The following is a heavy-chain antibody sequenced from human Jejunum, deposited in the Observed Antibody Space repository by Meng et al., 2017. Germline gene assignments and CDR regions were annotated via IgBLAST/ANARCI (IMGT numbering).Heavy chain of an antibody. CDR1: GYTFTKYA. Sequence: QLQLVQSGSELKKPGASVKVSCKASGYTFTKYAIHWVRQAPGQGFEWVGWINTDTGIPTYAHGFTGRFVFSLDTSVSTAYLQISSLKSEDTGVYYCVSGQSRSYWYYGHWGQGTLVTVSS. V-gene: IGHV7-4-1*02. J-gene: IGHJ4*02. D-gene: IGHD3-3*01. CDR3: VSGQSRSYWYYGH. CDR2: INTDTGIP.